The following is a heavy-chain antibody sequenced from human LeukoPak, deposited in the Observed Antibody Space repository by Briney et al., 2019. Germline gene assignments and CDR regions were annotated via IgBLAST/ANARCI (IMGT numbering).Heavy chain of an antibody. CDR2: ITHSGST. CDR1: GGSFSGYY. J-gene: IGHJ3*02. CDR3: ARDGQANDAFDI. V-gene: IGHV4-34*01. Sequence: SETLSLTCAVYGGSFSGYYWSWIRQPPGKGLEGIGEITHSGSTNYNPSLKSRVTISVDTPKNQFSLKLSSVTAADTAVYFCARDGQANDAFDIWGQGTMVTVSS.